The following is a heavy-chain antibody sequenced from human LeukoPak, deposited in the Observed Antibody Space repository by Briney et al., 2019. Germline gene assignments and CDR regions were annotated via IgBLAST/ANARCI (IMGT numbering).Heavy chain of an antibody. J-gene: IGHJ4*02. CDR1: GFTFSTYT. V-gene: IGHV3-21*01. CDR2: ISSSSFFI. D-gene: IGHD6-13*01. CDR3: ARGGPAAGRFDY. Sequence: GGSLRLSCVASGFTFSTYTMNWVRQAPGQGLEWVSSISSSSFFISYADSGKGRFTISRDNSKNTLYLQMNSLRAEDTAVYYCARGGPAAGRFDYWGQGTLVTVSS.